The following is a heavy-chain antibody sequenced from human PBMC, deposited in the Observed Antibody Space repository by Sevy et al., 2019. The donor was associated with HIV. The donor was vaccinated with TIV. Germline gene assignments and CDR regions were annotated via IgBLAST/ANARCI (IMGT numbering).Heavy chain of an antibody. D-gene: IGHD3-22*01. CDR3: ARVSPYYYDSSGYYHEAFDI. CDR1: GFTFSSYS. Sequence: GGSLRLSCAASGFTFSSYSMNWVRQAPGKGLEWVSYISSSSSTMYYADSVKGRFTISRDNAKNSLYLQMNSLRDEDTAVYYCARVSPYYYDSSGYYHEAFDIWGQGTMVTVSS. CDR2: ISSSSSTM. V-gene: IGHV3-48*02. J-gene: IGHJ3*02.